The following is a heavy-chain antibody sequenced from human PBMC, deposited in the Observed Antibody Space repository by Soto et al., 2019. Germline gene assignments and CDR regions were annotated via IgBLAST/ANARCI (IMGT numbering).Heavy chain of an antibody. CDR2: INHSGGT. CDR1: GGSFSAYY. D-gene: IGHD3-22*01. CDR3: PRGSVDTVDSSGFYEY. V-gene: IGHV4-34*01. J-gene: IGHJ4*02. Sequence: PSETLSLTCAVYGGSFSAYYWSWIRQPPGKGLEWIGEINHSGGTSYNPSLKSRVTISVDTSKSQFSLKLTYVTAEDRAVYYCPRGSVDTVDSSGFYEYWGQATPVTVSS.